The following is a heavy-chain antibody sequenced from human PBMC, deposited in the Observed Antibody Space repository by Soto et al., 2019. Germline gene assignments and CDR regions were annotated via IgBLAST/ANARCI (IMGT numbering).Heavy chain of an antibody. J-gene: IGHJ4*02. CDR1: GGTFSSYA. V-gene: IGHV1-69*10. Sequence: ASVKVSCKASGGTFSSYAISWVRQAPGQGLEWMGGIIPILGIANYAQKFQGRVTITADKSTSTAYMELSSLRSEDTAVYYGARVGLSGSYFDYWGQGTLVTVSS. CDR3: ARVGLSGSYFDY. D-gene: IGHD1-26*01. CDR2: IIPILGIA.